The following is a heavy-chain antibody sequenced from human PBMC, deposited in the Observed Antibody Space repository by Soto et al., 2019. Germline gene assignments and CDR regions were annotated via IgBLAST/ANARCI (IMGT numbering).Heavy chain of an antibody. V-gene: IGHV3-23*01. D-gene: IGHD2-2*01. J-gene: IGHJ3*02. CDR2: ISASGGST. Sequence: EVQLLESGGGLVQPGGSLRLSCVASGFTFSSYAMSWVRQAPGKGLECVSGISASGGSTWYADSVKGRFTISIDNSKNTLYLQMNSLRAADTAVYYWAKDFVGQLPDAFDIWGQGTMVTVSS. CDR1: GFTFSSYA. CDR3: AKDFVGQLPDAFDI.